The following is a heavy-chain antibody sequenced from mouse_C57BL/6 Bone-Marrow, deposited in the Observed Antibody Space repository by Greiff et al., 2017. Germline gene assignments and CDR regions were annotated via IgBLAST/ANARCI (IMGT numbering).Heavy chain of an antibody. V-gene: IGHV5-6*01. Sequence: EVQLVESGGDLVKPGGSLKLSCAASGFTFSSYGMSWVRQTPDKRLEWVATISSGGSYTYYPDSVKGRFTISRDNAKNTLYLQRSSLKSEDTAMYYCARHRYGSCFYYAMDYWGQGTSVTVSS. J-gene: IGHJ4*01. CDR1: GFTFSSYG. D-gene: IGHD1-1*01. CDR2: ISSGGSYT. CDR3: ARHRYGSCFYYAMDY.